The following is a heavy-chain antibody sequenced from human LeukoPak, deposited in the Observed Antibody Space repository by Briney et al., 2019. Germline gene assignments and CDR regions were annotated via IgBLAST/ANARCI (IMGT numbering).Heavy chain of an antibody. CDR2: IYHSGST. D-gene: IGHD3-16*01. V-gene: IGHV4-38-2*02. CDR3: AREQVMITFGGDNAFDI. CDR1: GYSISSGYY. J-gene: IGHJ3*02. Sequence: PSETLSLTCAVSGYSISSGYYWGWIRQPPGKGLEWIGSIYHSGSTYYNPSPKSRVTISVDTSKNQFSLKLSPVTAADTAVYYCAREQVMITFGGDNAFDIWGQGTMVTVSS.